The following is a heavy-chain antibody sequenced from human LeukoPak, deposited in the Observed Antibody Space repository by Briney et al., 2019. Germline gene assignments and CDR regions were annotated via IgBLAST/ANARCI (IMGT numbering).Heavy chain of an antibody. CDR2: IKQDGSEK. CDR3: ARGGYDSSGYRIEDY. Sequence: GGSLRLSCAASGFTFSSYAMHWVRQAPGKGLEWVANIKQDGSEKYYVDSVKGRFTISRDNAKNSLYLQMNSLRAEDTAVYYCARGGYDSSGYRIEDYWGQGTLVTVSS. CDR1: GFTFSSYA. V-gene: IGHV3-7*01. D-gene: IGHD3-22*01. J-gene: IGHJ4*02.